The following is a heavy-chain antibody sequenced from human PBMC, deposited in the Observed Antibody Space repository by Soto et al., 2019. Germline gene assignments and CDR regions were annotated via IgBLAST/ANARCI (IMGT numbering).Heavy chain of an antibody. J-gene: IGHJ6*02. CDR1: GFTFSSYG. Sequence: LRLSCAASGFTFSSYGMHWVRQAPGKGLEWVAVISYDGSNKYYADSVKGRFTISRDNSKNTLYLQMNSLRAEDTAVYYCAKDFIAALALGDYYYYYGMDVWGQGTTVTVSS. CDR2: ISYDGSNK. V-gene: IGHV3-30*18. CDR3: AKDFIAALALGDYYYYYGMDV. D-gene: IGHD6-6*01.